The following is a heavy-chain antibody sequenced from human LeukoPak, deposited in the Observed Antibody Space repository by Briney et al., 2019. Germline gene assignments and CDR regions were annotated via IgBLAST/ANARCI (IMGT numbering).Heavy chain of an antibody. CDR3: ARQTENRIAAASFDY. CDR1: GGSISSSSYY. J-gene: IGHJ4*02. Sequence: SETLSLTCTVSGGSISSSSYYWGWVRQPPGKGLEWIGSIYYSGGTSYNPSLKSRVTISVDTSKTQYSVKLSSVTAADTAVYYCARQTENRIAAASFDYWGQGTLVTVSS. V-gene: IGHV4-39*01. D-gene: IGHD6-13*01. CDR2: IYYSGGT.